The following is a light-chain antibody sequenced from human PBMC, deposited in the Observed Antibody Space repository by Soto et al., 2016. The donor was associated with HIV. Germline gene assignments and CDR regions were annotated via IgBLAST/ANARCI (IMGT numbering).Light chain of an antibody. CDR3: QVWDASTDLVV. J-gene: IGLJ2*01. Sequence: SYVLTQPPSVSVAPGKTATITCGGTNIGSKSVQWYQQKPGQAPVLVVYDDSDRPSGIPERFSGSNSGNTATLSISRVEAGDEADYYCQVWDASTDLVVFGGGTKLTVL. CDR2: DDS. V-gene: IGLV3-21*03. CDR1: NIGSKS.